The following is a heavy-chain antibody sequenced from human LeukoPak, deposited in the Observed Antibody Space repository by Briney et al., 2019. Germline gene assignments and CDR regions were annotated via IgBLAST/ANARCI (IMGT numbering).Heavy chain of an antibody. J-gene: IGHJ6*02. Sequence: PGGSLRLSCAASGFTFSSYAMSWVRQAPGKGLEWVSAISGSGGSTYYADSVKGRFTISRDNSKNTLYLQMNSLRAEDTAVYYCAKDRYCSSTSCRFCYYFFGVLDYGMDVWGQGTTVTVSS. CDR2: ISGSGGST. CDR1: GFTFSSYA. D-gene: IGHD2-2*01. V-gene: IGHV3-23*01. CDR3: AKDRYCSSTSCRFCYYFFGVLDYGMDV.